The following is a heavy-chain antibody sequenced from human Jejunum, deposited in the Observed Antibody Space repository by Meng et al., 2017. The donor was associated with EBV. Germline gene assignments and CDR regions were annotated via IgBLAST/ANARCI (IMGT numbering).Heavy chain of an antibody. CDR3: VRGGDYCLVY. V-gene: IGHV4-4*02. CDR2: IYYSGST. J-gene: IGHJ4*02. CDR1: GDSMDSRTW. Sequence: VRLPWSAPGLVNLSGTLPLTVAVSGDSMDSRTWGSGVRQSPERGLEWIGEIYYSGSTNYNPSLKSRVTILVDRSENHFSLHLSSVTAADTAVYYCVRGGDYCLVYWGQGTLVTVSS. D-gene: IGHD2-21*02.